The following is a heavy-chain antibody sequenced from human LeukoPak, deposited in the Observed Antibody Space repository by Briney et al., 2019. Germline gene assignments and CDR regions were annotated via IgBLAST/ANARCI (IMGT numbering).Heavy chain of an antibody. CDR1: GGSFSGYY. CDR3: ARGGRYYDILTGYYRSGASTHYFDY. V-gene: IGHV4-34*01. CDR2: INHSGRT. Sequence: SETLSLTCAVYGGSFSGYYWSWIRQPPGKGLEWIGEINHSGRTNYNPSLKSRVTISVDTSKNQFSLKLSSVTAADTAVYYCARGGRYYDILTGYYRSGASTHYFDYWGQGTLVTVSS. J-gene: IGHJ4*02. D-gene: IGHD3-9*01.